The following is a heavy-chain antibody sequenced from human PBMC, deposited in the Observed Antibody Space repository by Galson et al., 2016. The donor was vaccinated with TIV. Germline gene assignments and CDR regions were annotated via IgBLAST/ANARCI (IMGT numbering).Heavy chain of an antibody. D-gene: IGHD3/OR15-3a*01. CDR2: IYPGDSET. V-gene: IGHV5-51*01. J-gene: IGHJ4*02. CDR3: ARAFWTGNYFFDF. Sequence: QSGAEVKKSGESLKISCKGSGNRFTNYWIGWVRQMPGKGLEWVAIIYPGDSETRYSPSFQGQVTISADKSINTAFVQWSSLKASDTAMHYCARAFWTGNYFFDFWGQGTLVTVSS. CDR1: GNRFTNYW.